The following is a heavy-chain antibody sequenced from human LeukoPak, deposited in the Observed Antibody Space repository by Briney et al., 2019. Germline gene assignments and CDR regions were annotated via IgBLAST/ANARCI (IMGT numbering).Heavy chain of an antibody. Sequence: GGSLRLSCAASGFTFDNYGMNWVRQAPGKGLEWISGVTGNGGSTGYADSVKGRFTISRDNAKNSLYPQLNSLRAEDTALYHCARDRSYGSFDIWGQGTMVTVSP. V-gene: IGHV3-20*01. J-gene: IGHJ3*02. D-gene: IGHD5-18*01. CDR2: VTGNGGST. CDR3: ARDRSYGSFDI. CDR1: GFTFDNYG.